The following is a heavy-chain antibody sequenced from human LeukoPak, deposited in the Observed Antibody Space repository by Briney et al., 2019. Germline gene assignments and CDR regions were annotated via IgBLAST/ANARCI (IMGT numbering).Heavy chain of an antibody. D-gene: IGHD3-9*01. CDR2: IKSKTDGGTI. Sequence: GGSLRLSCAAAGFTFNDAWMSWVRQAPGKGLEGVGRIKSKTDGGTIDYAAPVQDRFTISRDESRNTLYLQMNSLKTEDSGVYYCTALRLAASDHWGQGTLVTVSS. J-gene: IGHJ4*02. V-gene: IGHV3-15*01. CDR3: TALRLAASDH. CDR1: GFTFNDAW.